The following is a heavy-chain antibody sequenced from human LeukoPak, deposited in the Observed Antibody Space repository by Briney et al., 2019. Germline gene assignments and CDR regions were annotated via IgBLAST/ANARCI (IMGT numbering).Heavy chain of an antibody. V-gene: IGHV4-39*01. J-gene: IGHJ4*02. CDR3: ARHCTNGVCYTDFDY. Sequence: KPPETLSLTCTVSGGSISSSSYYWGWIRQPPGKGLEWIGSIYYIGSTYYNPSLKSRVTIPVDTSKNQFSLKLSSVTAADTAVYYCARHCTNGVCYTDFDYWGQGTLVTVSS. D-gene: IGHD2-8*01. CDR2: IYYIGST. CDR1: GGSISSSSYY.